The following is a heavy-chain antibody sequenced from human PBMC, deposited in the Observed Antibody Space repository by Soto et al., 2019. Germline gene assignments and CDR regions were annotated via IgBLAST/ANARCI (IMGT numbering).Heavy chain of an antibody. CDR2: MNPNSGNT. Sequence: GASVKVSCKASGYTFTSYDSNWVRQATGQGLEWMGWMNPNSGNTGYAQKFQGRVTMTRNTSISTAYMELSSLRSEDTAVYYCARGGIYDYGDYAVDYWGQGTLVTVSS. D-gene: IGHD4-17*01. V-gene: IGHV1-8*01. J-gene: IGHJ4*02. CDR3: ARGGIYDYGDYAVDY. CDR1: GYTFTSYD.